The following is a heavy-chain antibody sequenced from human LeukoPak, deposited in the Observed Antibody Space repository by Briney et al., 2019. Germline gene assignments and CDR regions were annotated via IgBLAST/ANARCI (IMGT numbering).Heavy chain of an antibody. Sequence: GGSLRLSCAASGFTFDTYAMTWVRQAPGKGPEWVSTITHSGETTHYADSVKGRFTISRDNSRKTLYLQMNSLRAEDTAVYYCAKDPRQGGGMFFDYWGQGTLVTVSS. J-gene: IGHJ4*02. D-gene: IGHD2-15*01. CDR1: GFTFDTYA. CDR2: ITHSGETT. V-gene: IGHV3-23*01. CDR3: AKDPRQGGGMFFDY.